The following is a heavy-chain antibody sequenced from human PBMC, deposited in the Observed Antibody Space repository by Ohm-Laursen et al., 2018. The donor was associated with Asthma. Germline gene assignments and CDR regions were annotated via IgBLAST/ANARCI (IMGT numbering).Heavy chain of an antibody. CDR2: ISSSGSTI. CDR1: GFTFSDYY. D-gene: IGHD2-21*01. CDR3: AREQNCGGDCYPYFDY. J-gene: IGHJ4*02. V-gene: IGHV3-11*04. Sequence: SLRLSCAASGFTFSDYYMSWIRQAPGKGLEWVSYISSSGSTIYYADSVKGRFTISRDNAKNSLYLQMDSLRAEDTAVYYCAREQNCGGDCYPYFDYWGQGTLVTVSS.